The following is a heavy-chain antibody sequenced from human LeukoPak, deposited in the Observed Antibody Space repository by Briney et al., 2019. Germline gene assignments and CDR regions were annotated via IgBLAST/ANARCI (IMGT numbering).Heavy chain of an antibody. Sequence: SETLSLTCTVSGGSISTTNYYWGWIRQPPGRDLEWIGSIYSSGSTNYNPSLKSRVTISVDTSKNQFSLKLSSVTAADTAVYYCARGRYSYGPIYYFDYWGQGTLVTVSS. CDR2: IYSSGST. CDR1: GGSISTTNYY. J-gene: IGHJ4*02. V-gene: IGHV4-39*07. CDR3: ARGRYSYGPIYYFDY. D-gene: IGHD5-18*01.